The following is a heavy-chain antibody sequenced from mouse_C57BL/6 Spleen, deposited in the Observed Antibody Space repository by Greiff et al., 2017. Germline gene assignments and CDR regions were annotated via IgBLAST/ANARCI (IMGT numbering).Heavy chain of an antibody. Sequence: QVQLQQPGAELVKPGASVKLSCKASGYTFTSYWMHWVKQRPGRGLEWIGRIDPNSGGTKYNAQFKSKATLTVDKPSSTAYMRLSSLTSEDSAGYCCARWDGYYFYYWGQCTTLTVSS. CDR2: IDPNSGGT. J-gene: IGHJ2*01. D-gene: IGHD2-3*01. V-gene: IGHV1-72*01. CDR1: GYTFTSYW. CDR3: ARWDGYYFYY.